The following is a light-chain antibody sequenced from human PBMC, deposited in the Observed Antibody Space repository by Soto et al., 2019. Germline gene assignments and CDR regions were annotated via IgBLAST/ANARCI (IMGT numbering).Light chain of an antibody. CDR1: QSVSSSY. J-gene: IGKJ1*01. CDR2: GAS. V-gene: IGKV3-20*01. CDR3: QQYGSSPWT. Sequence: EIVLTQSPGTLSLSPGERATLSCRASQSVSSSYLAWYQQKPGQAPRLLIYGASSRATGIPDRFSGSGSGTDFTLTISRPEPEDFAVYYCQQYGSSPWTFGQGNKVEIK.